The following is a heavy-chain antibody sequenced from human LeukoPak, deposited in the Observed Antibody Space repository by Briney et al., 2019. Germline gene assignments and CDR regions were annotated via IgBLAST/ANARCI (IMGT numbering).Heavy chain of an antibody. Sequence: PGGSLRLSCAASGFTFSSYAMSWVRQAPGKGLEWVSAISGSGGSTYYADSVKGRFNISRDNSKNTLYLQMNSLRAEDTAVYYCAKAAQLGGTYYYYYMDVWGKGTTVTVSS. CDR1: GFTFSSYA. CDR2: ISGSGGST. J-gene: IGHJ6*03. V-gene: IGHV3-23*01. CDR3: AKAAQLGGTYYYYYMDV. D-gene: IGHD1-1*01.